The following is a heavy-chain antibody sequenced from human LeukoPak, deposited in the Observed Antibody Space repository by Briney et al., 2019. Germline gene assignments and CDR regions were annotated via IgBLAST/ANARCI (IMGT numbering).Heavy chain of an antibody. J-gene: IGHJ4*02. CDR3: ARVSTYYYDSSGHWIDL. V-gene: IGHV4-38-2*02. Sequence: SETLSLTCTVSGYSISSGYYWGWIRQPPGKGLEWIGNIYHIGNTYYNPSLKSRVTISVDTSKNQFSLKLSSVTAADTAVYYCARVSTYYYDSSGHWIDLWGQGTLVTVSS. CDR1: GYSISSGYY. D-gene: IGHD3-22*01. CDR2: IYHIGNT.